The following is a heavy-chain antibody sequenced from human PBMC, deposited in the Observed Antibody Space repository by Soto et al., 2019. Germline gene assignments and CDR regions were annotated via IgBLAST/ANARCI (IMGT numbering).Heavy chain of an antibody. CDR2: IYYIGST. CDR1: GGSIRSYY. CDR3: ARHGGITLIPGGGLISAFDI. Sequence: SETLSLTCTVSGGSIRSYYWSWIRQPPGKGLEWIGYIYYIGSTNYNPSLESRVTISVDTSKNQFPLKLSSVTAADTAVYYCARHGGITLIPGGGLISAFDIWGQGTMVTVSS. D-gene: IGHD3-10*01. J-gene: IGHJ3*02. V-gene: IGHV4-59*08.